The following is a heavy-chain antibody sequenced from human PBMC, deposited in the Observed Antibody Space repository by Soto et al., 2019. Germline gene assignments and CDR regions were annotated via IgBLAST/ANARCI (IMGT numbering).Heavy chain of an antibody. J-gene: IGHJ4*02. CDR3: ARLGQGTMVRGVLDY. Sequence: SSQTLSLTCTVSCGSISNSSYYRGWIRQPPGKGLEWIGSIYYSGSTYYNPSLKSRVTISVDTSKNQFSLKLSSVTAADTAVYYCARLGQGTMVRGVLDYWGQGTLVTVSS. D-gene: IGHD3-10*01. CDR2: IYYSGST. V-gene: IGHV4-39*01. CDR1: CGSISNSSYY.